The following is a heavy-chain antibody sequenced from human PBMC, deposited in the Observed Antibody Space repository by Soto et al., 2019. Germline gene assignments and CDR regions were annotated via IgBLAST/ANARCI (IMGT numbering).Heavy chain of an antibody. CDR3: ARGGYSYGPLDDYYYGMDV. V-gene: IGHV3-33*01. D-gene: IGHD5-18*01. Sequence: GGSLRLSCAASGLTFSSYGMHWVRQAPGKGLEWVAVIEYDGRNIYYAHTVKGRFTISRDNSKNTLYLQRNRLAAEDTAVYYCARGGYSYGPLDDYYYGMDVWGQGTTVTLS. J-gene: IGHJ6*01. CDR2: IEYDGRNI. CDR1: GLTFSSYG.